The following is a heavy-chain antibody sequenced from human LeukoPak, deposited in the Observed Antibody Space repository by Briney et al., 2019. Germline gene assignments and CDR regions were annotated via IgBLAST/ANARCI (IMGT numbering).Heavy chain of an antibody. J-gene: IGHJ5*02. CDR2: ISRSSSLI. V-gene: IGHV3-21*05. D-gene: IGHD3-16*01. CDR3: ARDGINWADR. Sequence: GSLRLSCASSGFTFDNFAMNWVRQTPGKGMEWVSYISRSSSLIIYADSVKGRFTVSRDNGKNSLYLDMNSLTVEDTGLYYCARDGINWADRWGQGTLVTVSS. CDR1: GFTFDNFA.